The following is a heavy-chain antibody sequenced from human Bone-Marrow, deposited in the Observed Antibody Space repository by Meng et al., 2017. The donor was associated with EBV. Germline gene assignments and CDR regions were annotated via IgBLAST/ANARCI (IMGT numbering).Heavy chain of an antibody. CDR2: ISYDGSIK. Sequence: QVQLVESGGGVVQPGRSLRLACAASGFTFSNYGMHWVRQAPGKGLDWVAVISYDGSIKYYADSVKGRFTISRDNSKNTLDLQMDSLRAEDTAIYFCAKELRSSGYYSYFDYWGQGTLVTVYS. J-gene: IGHJ4*02. CDR1: GFTFSNYG. CDR3: AKELRSSGYYSYFDY. V-gene: IGHV3-30*18. D-gene: IGHD3-22*01.